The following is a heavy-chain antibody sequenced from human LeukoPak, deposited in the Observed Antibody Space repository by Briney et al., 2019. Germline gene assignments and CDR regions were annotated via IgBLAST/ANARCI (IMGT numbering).Heavy chain of an antibody. CDR3: ARVYLGVYYYGSSGYSHLDY. CDR2: INPNSGGT. V-gene: IGHV1-2*02. J-gene: IGHJ4*02. D-gene: IGHD3-22*01. CDR1: GYTFTDYY. Sequence: ASVKVSCQASGYTFTDYYMHWMRQAPGQGLEWMGWINPNSGGTNYAQKFQGRVTMTRDTSISTAYMELSRLRSDDTAVYYCARVYLGVYYYGSSGYSHLDYWGQGTLVTVSS.